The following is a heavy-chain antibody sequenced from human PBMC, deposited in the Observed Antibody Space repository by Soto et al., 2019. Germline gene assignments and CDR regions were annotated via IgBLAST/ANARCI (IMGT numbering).Heavy chain of an antibody. Sequence: PGGPLRLSCAASGITGSSYYMSWVRQAPGKGLEWVSFIYSGGSTYYADSVKGRFTISRDSSKNTLYLQMNSLRAEDTAVYYCARSYSGSHGCFVDRGQGTCVTAPS. V-gene: IGHV3-53*01. CDR3: ARSYSGSHGCFVD. J-gene: IGHJ4*02. CDR1: GITGSSYY. D-gene: IGHD1-26*01. CDR2: IYSGGST.